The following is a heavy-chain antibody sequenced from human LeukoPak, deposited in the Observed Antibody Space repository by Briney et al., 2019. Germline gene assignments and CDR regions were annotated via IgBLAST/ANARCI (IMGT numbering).Heavy chain of an antibody. CDR3: ARLKSYDSTGYSPGYHMDV. CDR2: IYGSGIT. CDR1: GGSIISNY. J-gene: IGHJ6*03. V-gene: IGHV4-4*07. Sequence: SETLSLTCTVSGGSIISNYWSWIRQSAGTGLEWIGRIYGSGITDYNPSLKSRVTMSLDTSRKQFSLRLTSVTAADTAVYYCARLKSYDSTGYSPGYHMDVWGEGTTVSVFS. D-gene: IGHD3-22*01.